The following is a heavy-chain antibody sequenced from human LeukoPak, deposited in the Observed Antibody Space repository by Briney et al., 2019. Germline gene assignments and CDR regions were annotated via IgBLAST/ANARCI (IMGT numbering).Heavy chain of an antibody. J-gene: IGHJ4*02. CDR3: ARRGYYGSGSYYLDY. CDR2: IYYSGST. D-gene: IGHD3-10*01. V-gene: IGHV4-59*08. Sequence: SETLPLTCTVSGGSISSYYWSWIRQPPGKGLEWIGYIYYSGSTNYNPSLKSPVTISVDTSKNQFSLKLSSVTAADTAVYYCARRGYYGSGSYYLDYWGQGTLVTVSS. CDR1: GGSISSYY.